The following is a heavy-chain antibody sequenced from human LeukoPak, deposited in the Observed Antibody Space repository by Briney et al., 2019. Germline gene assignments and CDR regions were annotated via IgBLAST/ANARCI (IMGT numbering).Heavy chain of an antibody. V-gene: IGHV4-59*01. Sequence: PSETLSLTCTVSGGSINSYYWSWIRQPPGKGLECIGYIHYTGSTNYNPSLKSRVTISVDTSKNQFPLKLSSVTAADTAIYYCARGGYYGSGNDFRFDPWGQGTLVTVSS. CDR3: ARGGYYGSGNDFRFDP. J-gene: IGHJ5*02. CDR2: IHYTGST. D-gene: IGHD3-10*01. CDR1: GGSINSYY.